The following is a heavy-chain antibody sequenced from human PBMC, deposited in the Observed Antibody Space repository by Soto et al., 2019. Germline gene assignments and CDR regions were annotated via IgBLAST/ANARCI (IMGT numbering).Heavy chain of an antibody. CDR2: ISYDGSNK. V-gene: IGHV3-30*18. D-gene: IGHD1-26*01. J-gene: IGHJ4*02. CDR3: AQDKWEPSQGFDY. Sequence: QVQLVESGGGVVQPGRSLRLSCAASGFTFSSYGMHWVRQAPGKGLEWVAVISYDGSNKYYGDSVKGRFTISRDNSKNKLYLQMNSLRAEDTAVYYCAQDKWEPSQGFDYWGQGTLVTVSS. CDR1: GFTFSSYG.